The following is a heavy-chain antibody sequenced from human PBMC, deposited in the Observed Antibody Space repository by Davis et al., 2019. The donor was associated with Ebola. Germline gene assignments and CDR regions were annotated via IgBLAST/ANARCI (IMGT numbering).Heavy chain of an antibody. CDR3: ASRGLRGAPYDY. J-gene: IGHJ4*02. Sequence: GESLKISCAASGFTFSSYSMNWVRQAPGKGLEWVSYISSSSSYTNYADSVKGRFTISRDNAKNSLYLQMNSLRAEDTAVYYCASRGLRGAPYDYWGQGTLVTVSS. V-gene: IGHV3-21*05. D-gene: IGHD2-15*01. CDR2: ISSSSSYT. CDR1: GFTFSSYS.